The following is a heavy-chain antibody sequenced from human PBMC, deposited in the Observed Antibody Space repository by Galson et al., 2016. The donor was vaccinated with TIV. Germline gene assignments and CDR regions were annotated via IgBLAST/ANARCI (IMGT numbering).Heavy chain of an antibody. CDR3: ARDIHGGSSDH. CDR1: GFPFTSYW. V-gene: IGHV3-74*01. CDR2: MSGDGSDI. Sequence: SLRLSCAASGFPFTSYWMHWFRQAPRKGLLWVSRMSGDGSDIGYADSVRGRFTISRDNAKNTLYLQMNSLQVDDTAIYYCARDIHGGSSDHWGQGTLGTVSS. D-gene: IGHD2-21*01. J-gene: IGHJ5*02.